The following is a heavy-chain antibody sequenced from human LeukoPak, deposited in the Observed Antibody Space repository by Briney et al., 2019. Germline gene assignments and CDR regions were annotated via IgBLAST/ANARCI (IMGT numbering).Heavy chain of an antibody. CDR1: GFTFSSYA. CDR3: ARDSNFWSETYMDV. CDR2: ISYDGSNK. D-gene: IGHD3-3*01. Sequence: PGGSLRLSCAASGFTFSSYAMHWVRQAPGRGLEWVAVISYDGSNKYYADSVEGRFTISRDNSKNTLYLQMNSLRAEDTAVYYCARDSNFWSETYMDVWGTGTTVTVSS. J-gene: IGHJ6*03. V-gene: IGHV3-30*01.